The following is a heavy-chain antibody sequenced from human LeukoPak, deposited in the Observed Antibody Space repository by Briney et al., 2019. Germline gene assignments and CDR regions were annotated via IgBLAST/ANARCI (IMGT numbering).Heavy chain of an antibody. CDR2: ISSSGNTI. J-gene: IGHJ4*02. CDR3: ARSHPYSSSWYGSVYCDY. Sequence: GGSLRLSCAASGFTFSDYYMSWIRQAPGKGLEWVSYISSSGNTIYYADSVKGRFTISRDNAKNSLYLQMNSLRAEDTAVYYCARSHPYSSSWYGSVYCDYWGQGNLVSVSS. CDR1: GFTFSDYY. D-gene: IGHD6-13*01. V-gene: IGHV3-11*01.